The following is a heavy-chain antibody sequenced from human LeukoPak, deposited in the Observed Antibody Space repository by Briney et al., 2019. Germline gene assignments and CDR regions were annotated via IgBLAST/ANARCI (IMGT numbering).Heavy chain of an antibody. V-gene: IGHV3-30*02. CDR1: GFTFSSYG. Sequence: GSLRLSCAASGFTFSSYGMHWVRQAPGKGLEWVAFIRCDGSNKYYADSVKGRFTISRDNSKNTLYLQMNSLRAEDTAVYYCARTNNRNWFDPWGQGTLVTVSS. CDR3: ARTNNRNWFDP. J-gene: IGHJ5*02. D-gene: IGHD1/OR15-1a*01. CDR2: IRCDGSNK.